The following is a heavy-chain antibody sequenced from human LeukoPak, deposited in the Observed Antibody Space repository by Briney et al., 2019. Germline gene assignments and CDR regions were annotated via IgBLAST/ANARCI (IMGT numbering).Heavy chain of an antibody. CDR1: GGSIISYY. CDR2: IYYSGST. CDR3: ARGYGDFRVEGRYFHS. Sequence: SETLSLTCTVSGGSIISYYWSWIRQPPGKGLEWIGYIYYSGSTNYNPSLKSRVTISVDTSKNQFSLKLSSVTAADTAVYYCARGYGDFRVEGRYFHSWGQGTLVTVSS. V-gene: IGHV4-59*01. J-gene: IGHJ4*02. D-gene: IGHD4-17*01.